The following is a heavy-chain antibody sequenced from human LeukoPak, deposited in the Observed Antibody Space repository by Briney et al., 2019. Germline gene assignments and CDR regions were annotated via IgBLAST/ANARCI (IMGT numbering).Heavy chain of an antibody. D-gene: IGHD2-2*01. CDR2: ISSSSSTI. CDR1: GFTFSSYS. J-gene: IGHJ4*02. Sequence: GGSLRLSCAASGFTFSSYSMNWVRQAPGKGLEWVSYISSSSSTIYYADSVKGRFTISRDNAKNSLYLQMNSLRAEDTAVYYCARDRHCIGSTCYGLWGQGTRVTVSS. V-gene: IGHV3-48*01. CDR3: ARDRHCIGSTCYGL.